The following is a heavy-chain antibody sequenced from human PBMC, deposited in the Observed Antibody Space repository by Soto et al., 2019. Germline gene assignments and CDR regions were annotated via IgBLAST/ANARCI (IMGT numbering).Heavy chain of an antibody. D-gene: IGHD3-16*01. V-gene: IGHV3-9*02. CDR2: FDFNSGRI. J-gene: IGHJ6*01. Sequence: PGGSLRLSCVASAFTSRNYAIHWVRQAPGKGLEWVSGFDFNSGRIGYADSVKGRFTISRDNAKNSLSLEMNSLRVEDTALYYCTKDLVPGGADVGGQGATVTISS. CDR3: TKDLVPGGADV. CDR1: AFTSRNYA.